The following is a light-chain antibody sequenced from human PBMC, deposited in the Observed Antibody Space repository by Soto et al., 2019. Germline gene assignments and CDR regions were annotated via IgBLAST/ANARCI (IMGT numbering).Light chain of an antibody. Sequence: QAVVTQEPSFSVSPGGTVTLTCGLSSGSVSTNYHPTWYQQTPGQAPRTLIYNTNIRSSGVPDRFSGSILGNRAALTITGAQADDESDYYGVLYLGGGIRWVFGGGTKLTVL. CDR2: NTN. V-gene: IGLV8-61*01. CDR1: SGSVSTNYH. J-gene: IGLJ3*02. CDR3: VLYLGGGIRWV.